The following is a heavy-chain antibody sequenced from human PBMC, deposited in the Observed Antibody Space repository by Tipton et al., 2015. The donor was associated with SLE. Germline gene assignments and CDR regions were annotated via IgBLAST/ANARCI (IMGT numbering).Heavy chain of an antibody. Sequence: PGLVKPSQTLSLTCAISGDSVSSNSAAWNWIRQSPSRGLEWLGRTYYRSKWYNDYAVSVKSRITINPDTSKNQFSLQLSSVTAADTAVYYCARGDPPLAARPFDYWGQGTLVTVSS. D-gene: IGHD6-6*01. CDR1: GDSVSSNSAA. V-gene: IGHV6-1*01. J-gene: IGHJ4*02. CDR2: TYYRSKWYN. CDR3: ARGDPPLAARPFDY.